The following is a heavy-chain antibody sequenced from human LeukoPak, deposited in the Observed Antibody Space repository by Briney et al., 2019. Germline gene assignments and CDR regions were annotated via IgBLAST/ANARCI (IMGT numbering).Heavy chain of an antibody. CDR3: VRDPSVAADDY. CDR2: SSSGGSAI. V-gene: IGHV3-48*03. CDR1: GFTFSSYE. J-gene: IGHJ4*02. Sequence: GGSLRLSCAASGFTFSSYEMSWVRQAPGKGLEWVSYSSSGGSAIYYADSVKGRFTISRDNAKNSLYLQMNSLRAEDTAIYYCVRDPSVAADDYWGQGTLVTVSS. D-gene: IGHD6-19*01.